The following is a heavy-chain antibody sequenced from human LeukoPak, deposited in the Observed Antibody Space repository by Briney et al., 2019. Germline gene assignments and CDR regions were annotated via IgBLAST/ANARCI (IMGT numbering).Heavy chain of an antibody. CDR2: INPNSGGT. CDR1: GYTFTVYY. V-gene: IGHV1-2*02. Sequence: EASVKVSCKASGYTFTVYYMHWVRQAPGQGLEWMGWINPNSGGTNYAQKFQGRVTMTRDTSISTAYMELSRLRSDDTAVYYCARDPLTGYYDYWGQGTLVTVSS. J-gene: IGHJ4*02. D-gene: IGHD3-9*01. CDR3: ARDPLTGYYDY.